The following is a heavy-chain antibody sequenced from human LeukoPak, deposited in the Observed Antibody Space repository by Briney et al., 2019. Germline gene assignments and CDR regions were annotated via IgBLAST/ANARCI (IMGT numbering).Heavy chain of an antibody. D-gene: IGHD5-12*01. J-gene: IGHJ4*02. CDR1: GYTFTSDG. CDR2: ISAYNGNT. Sequence: APVKLSCKASGYTFTSDGISWVRQAPGQGLEWMGWISAYNGNTNYAQKLQGRVTMTTDTSTSTAYMELRSLRSDDTAVYYCARETTYGGYDYWGQGTLVTVSS. V-gene: IGHV1-18*01. CDR3: ARETTYGGYDY.